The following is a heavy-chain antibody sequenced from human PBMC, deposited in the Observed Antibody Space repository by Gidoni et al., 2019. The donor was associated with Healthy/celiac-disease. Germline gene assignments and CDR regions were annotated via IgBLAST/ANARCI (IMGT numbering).Heavy chain of an antibody. CDR2: IKQDGSEK. V-gene: IGHV3-7*01. J-gene: IGHJ4*02. CDR1: GSPLSSYW. D-gene: IGHD3-22*01. Sequence: EVQLVESGGGLVQPGGSLRLPCDASGSPLSSYWMSWVRQAPGKGLEWVANIKQDGSEKYYVDSVKGRFTIARDNAKNSLYLQMNSLRAEDTAVYYCARDRGYDSSGYYYGDYFDYWGQGTLVTVSS. CDR3: ARDRGYDSSGYYYGDYFDY.